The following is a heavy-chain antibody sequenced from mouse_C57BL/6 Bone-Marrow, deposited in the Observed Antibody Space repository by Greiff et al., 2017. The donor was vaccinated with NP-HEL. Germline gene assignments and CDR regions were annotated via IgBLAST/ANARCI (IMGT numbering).Heavy chain of an antibody. CDR3: AITTVVAYYAMDY. CDR1: GYSITSGYY. Sequence: EVKLMESGPGLVKPSQSLSLTCSVTGYSITSGYYWNWIRQFPGNKLEWMGYISYDGSNNYNPSLKNRISITRDTSKNQFFLKLNSVTTEDTATYYCAITTVVAYYAMDYWGQGTSVTVSS. D-gene: IGHD1-1*01. J-gene: IGHJ4*01. CDR2: ISYDGSN. V-gene: IGHV3-6*01.